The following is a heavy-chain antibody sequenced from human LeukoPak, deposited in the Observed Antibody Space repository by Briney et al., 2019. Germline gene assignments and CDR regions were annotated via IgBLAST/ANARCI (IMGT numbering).Heavy chain of an antibody. CDR1: GFTFSSYG. CDR2: ISYDGSNK. CDR3: AKEYDDILTGYSGGFDY. D-gene: IGHD3-9*01. J-gene: IGHJ4*02. V-gene: IGHV3-30*18. Sequence: GGSLRLSCAASGFTFSSYGMHWVRQAPGKGLEWVAVISYDGSNKYYADSVKGRFTISRDNSKNTLYLHMNSLRAEDTAVYYCAKEYDDILTGYSGGFDYWGQGTLVTVSS.